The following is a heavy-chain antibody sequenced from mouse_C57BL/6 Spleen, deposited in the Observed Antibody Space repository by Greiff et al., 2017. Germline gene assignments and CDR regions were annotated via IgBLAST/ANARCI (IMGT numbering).Heavy chain of an antibody. J-gene: IGHJ3*01. V-gene: IGHV5-4*01. CDR1: GFTFSSYA. CDR3: ARENYGSRNFFAY. Sequence: EVQVVESGGGLVKHGGSLKLSCAASGFTFSSYAMSWARQTPEKRLEWVATISDGGSYTYYPDNVKGRFTISRDNAKNNLYLQMSHLKSEDTAMYYCARENYGSRNFFAYWGQGTLVTVSA. CDR2: ISDGGSYT. D-gene: IGHD1-1*01.